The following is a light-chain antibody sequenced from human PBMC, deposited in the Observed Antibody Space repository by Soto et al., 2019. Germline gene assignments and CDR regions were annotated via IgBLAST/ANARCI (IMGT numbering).Light chain of an antibody. CDR2: GNT. V-gene: IGLV1-40*01. CDR3: QSYDDSLSVHYV. Sequence: QSVLTQPPSVSGAPGQRVTISCTGSSSNIGSTYDVQWYQQLPGTAPKLLIHGNTDRPSGVPDRFSGSKPGTSASLAITGLQADDEADYYCQSYDDSLSVHYVFGTRTKLTVL. J-gene: IGLJ1*01. CDR1: SSNIGSTYD.